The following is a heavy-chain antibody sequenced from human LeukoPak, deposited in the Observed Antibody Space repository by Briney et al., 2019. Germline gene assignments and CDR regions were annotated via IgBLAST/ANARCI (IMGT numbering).Heavy chain of an antibody. CDR3: VRGPYGASISKWFDP. V-gene: IGHV4-4*02. J-gene: IGHJ5*02. Sequence: PSETLSLTCTVSSGSIFSSNWWSWVRQPPGKGLEWIGQIFHSGSTSYSPSLKSRVTISVDKSKNQFSLKMTSVTAADTAVYYCVRGPYGASISKWFDPWGQGTQVIVSS. CDR1: SGSIFSSNW. D-gene: IGHD4/OR15-4a*01. CDR2: IFHSGST.